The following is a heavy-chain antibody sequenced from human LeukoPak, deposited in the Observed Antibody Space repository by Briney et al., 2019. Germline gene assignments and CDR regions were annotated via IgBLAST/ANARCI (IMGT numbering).Heavy chain of an antibody. CDR2: IYPADSHS. J-gene: IGHJ4*02. V-gene: IGHV5-51*01. CDR3: ARVDPMIRGVTDY. CDR1: GYSFTTYW. D-gene: IGHD3-10*01. Sequence: GESLKISCKGSGYSFTTYWIGWVRQMPGKGLEWMGIIYPADSHSRYSPSLQGRVIFSVDKSINTAYLQWSSLKASDTALYYCARVDPMIRGVTDYWGQGTLVTVSS.